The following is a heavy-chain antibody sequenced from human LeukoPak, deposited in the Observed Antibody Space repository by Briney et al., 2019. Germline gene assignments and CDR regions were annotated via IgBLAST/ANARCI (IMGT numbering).Heavy chain of an antibody. D-gene: IGHD2-15*01. CDR3: AHSTHYCSGGSCYGWFDP. V-gene: IGHV2-5*02. J-gene: IGHJ5*02. CDR1: GFSLSTSGVG. Sequence: SGPTLVKPTQTLTLTCTFSGFSLSTSGVGVGWIRQPPGKALEWLALIYWDDDKRYSPSLKSRLTITKDTSKNQVVLTMTNMDPVDTATYHCAHSTHYCSGGSCYGWFDPWGQGTLVTVSS. CDR2: IYWDDDK.